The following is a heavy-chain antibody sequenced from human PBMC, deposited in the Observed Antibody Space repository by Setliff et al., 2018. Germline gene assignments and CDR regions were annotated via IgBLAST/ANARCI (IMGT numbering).Heavy chain of an antibody. CDR1: GYTFTGYY. Sequence: GASVKVSCKASGYTFTGYYMHWVRQAPGQGLEWMGWINPNSGGTNYAQKLQGWVTMTRDTSISTAYMELSRLRSDDTAVYYCARGRDFWSGYLVYWGQGTLVTVSS. D-gene: IGHD3-3*01. CDR3: ARGRDFWSGYLVY. CDR2: INPNSGGT. J-gene: IGHJ4*02. V-gene: IGHV1-2*04.